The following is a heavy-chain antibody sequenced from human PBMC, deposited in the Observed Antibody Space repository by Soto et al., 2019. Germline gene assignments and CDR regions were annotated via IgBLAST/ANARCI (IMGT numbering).Heavy chain of an antibody. CDR1: GFTFSSYW. CDR3: ASTSPITIFGVVIIPSFYMDV. J-gene: IGHJ6*03. Sequence: PGGSLRLCCAASGFTFSSYWMSWVRQAPGKGLEWVANIKQDGSEKYYVDSVKGRFTISRDNAKNSLYLQMNSLRAEDTAVYYCASTSPITIFGVVIIPSFYMDVWGKGTTVTVSS. V-gene: IGHV3-7*01. CDR2: IKQDGSEK. D-gene: IGHD3-3*01.